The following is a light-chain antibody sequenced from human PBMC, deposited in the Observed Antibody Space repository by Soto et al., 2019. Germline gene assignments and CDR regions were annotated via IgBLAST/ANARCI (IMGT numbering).Light chain of an antibody. Sequence: DIQMTQSPSSLSASVGDKVTITCRASQTISTYLNWYQQKPGRAPKSLIFAASTLQSGVPPRFSGSGSGTDFTLTISSLQPEDFATYYCQQSYSAPPWTFGQGTKVEIK. V-gene: IGKV1-39*01. CDR2: AAS. CDR1: QTISTY. J-gene: IGKJ1*01. CDR3: QQSYSAPPWT.